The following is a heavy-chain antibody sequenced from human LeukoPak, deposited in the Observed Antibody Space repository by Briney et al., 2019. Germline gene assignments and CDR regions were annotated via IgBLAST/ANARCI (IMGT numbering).Heavy chain of an antibody. CDR1: GGSFSGYY. CDR2: IYYSGST. J-gene: IGHJ5*02. Sequence: PSETLSLTCDVSGGSFSGYYWAWIRQPPGKGLEWIGYIYYSGSTNYNPSLKSRVTISVDTSKNQFSLKLSSVTAADTAVYYCARGDGYNYHWGQGTLVTVSS. CDR3: ARGDGYNYH. D-gene: IGHD5-24*01. V-gene: IGHV4-59*01.